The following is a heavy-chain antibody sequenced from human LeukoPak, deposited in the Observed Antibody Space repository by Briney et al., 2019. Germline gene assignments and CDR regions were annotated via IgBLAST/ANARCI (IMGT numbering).Heavy chain of an antibody. CDR2: ISTTSSYI. D-gene: IGHD6-19*01. CDR1: GFSFSSYG. J-gene: IGHJ4*02. Sequence: PGGSLRLSCVGSGFSFSSYGMTWVRQAPGKGLEWVSFISTTSSYIYYADSVRGRFAISRDNTRDSVFLQMNSLRVEDTAIYYCAKKTGHSSGWYWDYWGLGTLVTVSS. CDR3: AKKTGHSSGWYWDY. V-gene: IGHV3-21*04.